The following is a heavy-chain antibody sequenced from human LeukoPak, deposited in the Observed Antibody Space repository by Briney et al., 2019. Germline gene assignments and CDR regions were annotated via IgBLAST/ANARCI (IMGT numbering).Heavy chain of an antibody. CDR1: GFTFSNHW. J-gene: IGHJ6*02. D-gene: IGHD1-7*01. V-gene: IGHV3-7*01. CDR2: INQDGSEK. Sequence: GGSLRLSCAASGFTFSNHWMSWVRQAPGKGLEWVANINQDGSEKYYVDSVKGRFIVSRDNAKNSLDLQMNTLRAEDTAVYYCARGKLTYYYGMDVWGQGTTVTVSS. CDR3: ARGKLTYYYGMDV.